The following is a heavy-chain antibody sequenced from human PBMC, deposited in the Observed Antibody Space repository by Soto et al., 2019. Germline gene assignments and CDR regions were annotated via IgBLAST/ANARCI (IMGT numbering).Heavy chain of an antibody. CDR2: IIPILGIA. D-gene: IGHD6-19*01. CDR3: ARVRRIAVAGPQDAFDI. V-gene: IGHV1-69*02. Sequence: ASVKVSCKASGGTFSSYTISWVRQAPGQGLEWMGRIIPILGIANHAQKFQGRVTITADKSTSTAYMELSSLRSEDTAVYYCARVRRIAVAGPQDAFDIWGQGTMVTVS. J-gene: IGHJ3*02. CDR1: GGTFSSYT.